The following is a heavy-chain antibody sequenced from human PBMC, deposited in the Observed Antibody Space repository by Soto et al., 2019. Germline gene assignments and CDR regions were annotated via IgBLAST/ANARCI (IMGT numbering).Heavy chain of an antibody. D-gene: IGHD3-10*01. Sequence: EVLLVESGGGVVQPGGSLKLSCAASGFVFKDSSIHWVRQASGKGLEWVGRIRDRAYNYATAYTASVKGRFTVSRDDSSNTAYLQMDSLKTEATAIYYCTRLISAAQDYWGQGTLVTVSS. CDR2: IRDRAYNYAT. CDR1: GFVFKDSS. V-gene: IGHV3-73*01. CDR3: TRLISAAQDY. J-gene: IGHJ4*02.